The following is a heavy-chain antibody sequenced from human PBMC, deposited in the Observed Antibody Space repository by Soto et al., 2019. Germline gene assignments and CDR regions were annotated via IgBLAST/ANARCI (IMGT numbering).Heavy chain of an antibody. CDR3: ARGSTDSYPGSRIFDL. D-gene: IGHD3-10*01. CDR2: ISGSGGST. CDR1: GFTFSSYA. V-gene: IGHV3-23*01. J-gene: IGHJ4*02. Sequence: GGSLRLSCAASGFTFSSYAMSWVRQAPGKGLEWVSAISGSGGSTYYADSVKGRFTISRDNSKNTLYLQMNSLRVEDSALYYCARGSTDSYPGSRIFDLWGRGTLVTVSS.